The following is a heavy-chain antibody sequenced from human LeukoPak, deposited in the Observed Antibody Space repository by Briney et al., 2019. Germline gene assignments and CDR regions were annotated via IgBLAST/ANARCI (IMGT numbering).Heavy chain of an antibody. CDR1: GFTFSSYW. D-gene: IGHD2-2*01. V-gene: IGHV3-30*03. J-gene: IGHJ6*02. CDR2: ISYDGSNK. Sequence: PGGSLRLSCAASGFTFSSYWMSWVRQAPGKGLEWVAVISYDGSNKYYADSVKGRFTISRDNSKNTLYLQMNSLRAEDTAVYYCARDIVVVPAALPIKNYYYYGMDVWGQGTTVTVSS. CDR3: ARDIVVVPAALPIKNYYYYGMDV.